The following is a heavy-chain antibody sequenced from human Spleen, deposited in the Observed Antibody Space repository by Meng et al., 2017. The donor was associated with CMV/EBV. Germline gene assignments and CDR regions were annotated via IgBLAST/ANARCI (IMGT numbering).Heavy chain of an antibody. CDR1: GFTFSNYW. CDR2: INSDGSST. Sequence: GESLKISCAASGFTFSNYWMHWVRQAPGKGLVWVSRINSDGSSTSHADSVKGRFTISRDNAKNTLYLQMNSLRAEDTAVYYCARDLGYSTPFDYWGQGTLVTVSS. CDR3: ARDLGYSTPFDY. V-gene: IGHV3-74*01. J-gene: IGHJ4*02. D-gene: IGHD6-13*01.